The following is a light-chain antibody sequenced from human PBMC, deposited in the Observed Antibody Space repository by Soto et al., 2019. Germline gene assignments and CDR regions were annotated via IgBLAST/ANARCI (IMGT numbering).Light chain of an antibody. CDR1: QGIRND. Sequence: DIQMTQSPSSVSASVGDRVTITCRASQGIRNDVGWYQQKPGKDPKRLIYVASRLESGVPSRFSGSGFGTEFTLTISSLQPEDFATYYCQQYNSYSWTFGQGTKVDIK. CDR3: QQYNSYSWT. CDR2: VAS. J-gene: IGKJ1*01. V-gene: IGKV1-17*01.